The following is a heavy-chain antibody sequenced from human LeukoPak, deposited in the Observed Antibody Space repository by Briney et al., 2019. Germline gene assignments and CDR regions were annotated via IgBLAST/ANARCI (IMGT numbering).Heavy chain of an antibody. CDR3: ARDGVVIRSGAFDI. V-gene: IGHV4-4*07. J-gene: IGHJ3*02. D-gene: IGHD2-21*01. CDR2: IYTSGST. Sequence: SETLSLTCTVSGGSISSYYWSWIRQPAGKGLEWIGRIYTSGSTNYNPSLKSRVTMSVDTSKNQFSLKLSSVTAADTAVYYCARDGVVIRSGAFDIWGQGTMVTVSS. CDR1: GGSISSYY.